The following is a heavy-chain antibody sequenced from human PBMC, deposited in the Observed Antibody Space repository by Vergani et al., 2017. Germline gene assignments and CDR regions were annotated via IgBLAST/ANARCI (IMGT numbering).Heavy chain of an antibody. Sequence: EVQLVESGGGLVKPGGSLRLSCAASGFTFNSYGMSWVRQAPGKGLEWVSAISGSGVSTYYADSVKGRFTISRDNSKNTLYLQMNSLRAEDTAVYYCTRDRLDDSYAYFDYWGQGTLVTVSP. J-gene: IGHJ4*02. CDR1: GFTFNSYG. D-gene: IGHD3-16*01. CDR3: TRDRLDDSYAYFDY. V-gene: IGHV3-23*04. CDR2: ISGSGVST.